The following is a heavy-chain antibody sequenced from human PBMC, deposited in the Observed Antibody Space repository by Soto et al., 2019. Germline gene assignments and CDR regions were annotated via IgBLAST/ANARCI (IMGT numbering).Heavy chain of an antibody. CDR2: ISGGGGNT. V-gene: IGHV3-23*01. CDR3: AKERLGRGADY. J-gene: IGHJ4*02. Sequence: EVQLLESGGGLVQPGGSLRLSCPASGFTFSNYAMSWVRQTPGKGLEWVSTISGGGGNTYYPDSVKGRFTISRDNSKDTVYLQMNSLRAEDTAIYYCAKERLGRGADYWGQGALVTVTS. CDR1: GFTFSNYA.